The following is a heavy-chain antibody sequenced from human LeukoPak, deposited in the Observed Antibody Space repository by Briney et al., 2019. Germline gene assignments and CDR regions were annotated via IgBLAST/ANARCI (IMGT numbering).Heavy chain of an antibody. CDR2: IYYSGST. J-gene: IGHJ4*02. Sequence: PSETLSLTCTVSGGSISSGGYYWRWIRQHPGKGLEWIGYIYYSGSTYYNPSLKSRVTISVDTSKNQFSLKLSSVTAADTAVYYCARGLVRGVPSNHFDYWGQGTLVTVSS. D-gene: IGHD3-10*01. CDR3: ARGLVRGVPSNHFDY. CDR1: GGSISSGGYY. V-gene: IGHV4-31*03.